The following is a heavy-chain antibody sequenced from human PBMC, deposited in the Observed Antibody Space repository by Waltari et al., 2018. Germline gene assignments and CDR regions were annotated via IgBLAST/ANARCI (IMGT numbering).Heavy chain of an antibody. J-gene: IGHJ6*02. Sequence: EVQLVQSGAEVNKPGESLTLSCKGSGYSFINYLIALVRQMPGKGLEWMGIIFPGDSDTIYSPSGQGQVTISGDKSISTDYLQWSSLKASDTAMYYCARLKYDSSGYDVHYYGMDVWGQGTTVTVSS. CDR2: IFPGDSDT. CDR1: GYSFINYL. D-gene: IGHD3-22*01. V-gene: IGHV5-51*01. CDR3: ARLKYDSSGYDVHYYGMDV.